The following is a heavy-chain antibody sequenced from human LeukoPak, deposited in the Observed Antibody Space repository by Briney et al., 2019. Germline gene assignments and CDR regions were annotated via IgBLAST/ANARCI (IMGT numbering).Heavy chain of an antibody. Sequence: ASVKVSGKASGYTCTTYGFSWVRQAPGQGLEWMGWISAYNGNTNYAQKLQGRVTMTTDTLTSTAYMELRSLRSDDTAVYYCARDGRRSLDYWGQGTLVTVSS. CDR2: ISAYNGNT. CDR1: GYTCTTYG. J-gene: IGHJ4*02. CDR3: ARDGRRSLDY. V-gene: IGHV1-18*01.